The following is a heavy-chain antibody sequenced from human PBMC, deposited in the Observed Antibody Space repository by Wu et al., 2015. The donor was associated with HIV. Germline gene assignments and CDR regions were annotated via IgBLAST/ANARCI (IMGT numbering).Heavy chain of an antibody. V-gene: IGHV1-69*05. CDR2: VIPAFNVI. D-gene: IGHD5-12*01. Sequence: QAQMVQSGAEMKKPGSSVKVSCKASGATWSHFAMNWVRQAPGQGLEWMGGVIPAFNVINYAQNFQGRVTITTDESTTTVFLEVKSLKSDDTANYYCAGRQKYISGNVGDFDFWGQGTMIIVSS. CDR1: GATWSHFA. J-gene: IGHJ4*02. CDR3: AGRQKYISGNVGDFDF.